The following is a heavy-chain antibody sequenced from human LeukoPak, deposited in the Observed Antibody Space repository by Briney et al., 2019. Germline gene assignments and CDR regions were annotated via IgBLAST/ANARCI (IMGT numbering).Heavy chain of an antibody. D-gene: IGHD2-15*01. CDR2: IYTSGST. Sequence: SETLSLTCTVSGGSISSYYWSWIRQPPGKGLEWIGYIYTSGSTNYNPSLKSRVTISVDTSKNQFSLKLSSVTAADTAVYYCASKVVVAATNWFDPWGQGTLVTVSS. CDR3: ASKVVVAATNWFDP. J-gene: IGHJ5*02. CDR1: GGSISSYY. V-gene: IGHV4-4*09.